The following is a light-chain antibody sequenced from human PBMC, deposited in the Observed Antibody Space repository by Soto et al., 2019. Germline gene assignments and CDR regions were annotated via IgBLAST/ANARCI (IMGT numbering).Light chain of an antibody. Sequence: DIVMTQSPLSLPVTPGESASISCRSSQSLLHVSGYIYLDWYVQKPGHSPQLLIFLGSNRASGVPDRCTGSGSGTEFTLQISRVEAEDIGAVYYCMQALQTPRTFGRGTTLEI. J-gene: IGKJ1*01. CDR2: LGS. CDR1: QSLLHVSGYIY. CDR3: MQALQTPRT. V-gene: IGKV2-28*01.